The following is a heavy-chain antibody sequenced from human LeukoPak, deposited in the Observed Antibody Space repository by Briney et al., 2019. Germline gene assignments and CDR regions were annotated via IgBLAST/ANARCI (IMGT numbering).Heavy chain of an antibody. Sequence: PSETLSLICTVSGGSISSYYWSWIRQPPGKGLEWIGYIYYSGSTNYNPSLKSRVTISVDTSKNQFSLKLSSVTAADTAVYYCARIMGATPYYYYGMDVWGQGTTVTVSS. D-gene: IGHD1-26*01. CDR1: GGSISSYY. J-gene: IGHJ6*02. CDR3: ARIMGATPYYYYGMDV. CDR2: IYYSGST. V-gene: IGHV4-59*01.